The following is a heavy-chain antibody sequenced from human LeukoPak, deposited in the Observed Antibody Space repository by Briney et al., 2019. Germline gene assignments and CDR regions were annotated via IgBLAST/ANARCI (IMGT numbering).Heavy chain of an antibody. CDR1: GFTFSSYW. CDR3: ARRERITTIVVPYYFDY. D-gene: IGHD3-22*01. CDR2: IKQDGSEK. Sequence: GGSLRLSCAASGFTFSSYWMSWVRQAPGKGLEWVANIKQDGSEKYYVDSVKGRFTISRDNAKNSLYLQMNSLRAEDTAVYYCARRERITTIVVPYYFDYWGQGTLVTVSS. J-gene: IGHJ4*02. V-gene: IGHV3-7*01.